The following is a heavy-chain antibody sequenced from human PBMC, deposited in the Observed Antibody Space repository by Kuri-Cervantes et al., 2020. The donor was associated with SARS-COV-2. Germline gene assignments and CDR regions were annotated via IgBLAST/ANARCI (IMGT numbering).Heavy chain of an antibody. D-gene: IGHD4-17*01. J-gene: IGHJ3*02. CDR2: IFYSGSI. CDR3: ARLSLGPAVTGGFDI. V-gene: IGHV4-39*01. CDR1: GGSISITSSY. Sequence: SETLSLTCNVSGGSISITSSYWGWVRQPPGKGLEWIATIFYSGSIYYNPSLRGRVTISVDTSNNRFSLKVTSVTAADTAVYYCARLSLGPAVTGGFDIWGQGTMVTVSS.